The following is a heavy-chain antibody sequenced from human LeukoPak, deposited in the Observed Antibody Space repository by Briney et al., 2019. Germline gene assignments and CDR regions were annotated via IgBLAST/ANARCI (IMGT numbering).Heavy chain of an antibody. CDR3: AKARDIVVVPAAMCALDV. CDR1: GFTFSSYW. J-gene: IGHJ6*02. CDR2: VSGSGAYT. D-gene: IGHD2-2*01. V-gene: IGHV3-23*01. Sequence: GGSLRLSCAASGFTFSSYWMNWVRQAPGKGLEWVSAVSGSGAYTYYVDSVRGRFTISRDNSKNTLYLQLNSLTAEDTAVYYCAKARDIVVVPAAMCALDVWGQGTTVTVSS.